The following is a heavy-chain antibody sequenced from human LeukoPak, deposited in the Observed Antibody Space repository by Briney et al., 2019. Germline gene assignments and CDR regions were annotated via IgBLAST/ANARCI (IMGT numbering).Heavy chain of an antibody. CDR2: INSDSGGT. CDR1: GYTFTGYY. D-gene: IGHD3-9*01. V-gene: IGHV1-2*02. Sequence: ASVKVSCKASGYTFTGYYIDWVRQAPGQGLEWMGWINSDSGGTNYAQKFQGRVTMTRDTSISTAYMELTRLRSDDTAVYYCAREGGYDILTGYQDYWGQGTLVTVSS. CDR3: AREGGYDILTGYQDY. J-gene: IGHJ4*02.